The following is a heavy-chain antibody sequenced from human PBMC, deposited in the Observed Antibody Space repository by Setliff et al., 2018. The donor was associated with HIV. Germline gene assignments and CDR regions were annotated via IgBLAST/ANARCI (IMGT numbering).Heavy chain of an antibody. J-gene: IGHJ4*02. D-gene: IGHD5-12*01. V-gene: IGHV4-30-4*08. CDR3: ARTKADGYNGVFDS. CDR2: IYYSGST. Sequence: SETLSLTCTVSGDSISSGDYYWSWIRQPPGKGLEWNGNIYYSGSTYYNPSLKSRVTISVDTSKNRFSLRLTSVTAADTAVYYSARTKADGYNGVFDSWGQGTLVTVSS. CDR1: GDSISSGDYY.